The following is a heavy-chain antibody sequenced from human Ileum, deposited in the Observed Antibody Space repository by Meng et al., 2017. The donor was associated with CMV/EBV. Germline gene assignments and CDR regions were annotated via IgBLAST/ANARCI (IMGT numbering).Heavy chain of an antibody. J-gene: IGHJ4*02. CDR3: ARDPYSGGPGDY. V-gene: IGHV4-4*02. CDR2: IHHPAGT. CDR1: GASISATNW. D-gene: IGHD1-26*01. Sequence: QVQCEEVGPVPAEAAENLCTPSAFLGASISATNWWDWGRQPPGKGLEWLGEIHHPAGTNSNPSLKSRVTMSVDKAKNQFSLILTAVAAADTAVYYCARDPYSGGPGDYWGQGTLVTVSS.